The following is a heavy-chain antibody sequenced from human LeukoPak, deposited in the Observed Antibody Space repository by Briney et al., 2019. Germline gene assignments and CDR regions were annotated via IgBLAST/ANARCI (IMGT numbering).Heavy chain of an antibody. J-gene: IGHJ4*02. CDR2: ISGSGGST. Sequence: PGGSLRLSCAASGFTFSSYAMSWVRQAPGKGLEWVSAISGSGGSTYYADSVKGRFTISRDNSKNTLYLQMNSLRAEDTAVYYCAKDRDVVVITCSLDYWGQGTLVTVSS. CDR3: AKDRDVVVITCSLDY. V-gene: IGHV3-23*01. D-gene: IGHD3-22*01. CDR1: GFTFSSYA.